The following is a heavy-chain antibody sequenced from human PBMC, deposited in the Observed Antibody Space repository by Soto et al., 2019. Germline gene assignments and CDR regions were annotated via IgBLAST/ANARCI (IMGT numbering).Heavy chain of an antibody. CDR1: GGTFHSHT. V-gene: IGHV1-69*08. D-gene: IGHD2-2*01. J-gene: IGHJ4*02. Sequence: QVQLEQSGAEVKKPGSSVNVSCKTSGGTFHSHTITWVRQAPGQGREWMGRILPILNLATYAQKFPGRLTFTTDTSRTTVNLRLASRTTKDAAVDYCATDDGDYYAAKELYCGGQGSLFTVSS. CDR3: ATDDGDYYAAKELYC. CDR2: ILPILNLA.